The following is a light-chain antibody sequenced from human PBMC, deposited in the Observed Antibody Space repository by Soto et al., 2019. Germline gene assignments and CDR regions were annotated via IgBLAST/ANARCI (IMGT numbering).Light chain of an antibody. CDR1: SSDVGGYNY. V-gene: IGLV2-14*01. Sequence: QSALTQPASVSGSTGQSITISCTGTSSDVGGYNYVSWYQQHPGKAPKLMIYDVSNRPSGVSNRFSGSKSGNTASLTISGLQAEDEADYYCSSYTSSSTSEVFGGGTKLTVL. J-gene: IGLJ2*01. CDR2: DVS. CDR3: SSYTSSSTSEV.